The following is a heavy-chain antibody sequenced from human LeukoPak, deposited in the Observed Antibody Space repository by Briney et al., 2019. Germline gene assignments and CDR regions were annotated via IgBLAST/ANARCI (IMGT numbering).Heavy chain of an antibody. CDR1: GFTFSSYA. D-gene: IGHD3-16*01. Sequence: GGSLRLSCAASGFTFSSYAMHWVRQAPGKGLEWEAVISYDGSNKYYADSVKGRFTISRDNSKNTLYLQMNSLRAEDTAVYYCATLLMDYWGQGTLVTVSS. CDR3: ATLLMDY. J-gene: IGHJ4*02. V-gene: IGHV3-30-3*01. CDR2: ISYDGSNK.